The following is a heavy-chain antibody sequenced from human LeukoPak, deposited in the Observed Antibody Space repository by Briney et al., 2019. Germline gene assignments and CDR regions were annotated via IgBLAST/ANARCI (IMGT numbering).Heavy chain of an antibody. CDR2: IRSKANSYAT. V-gene: IGHV3-73*01. CDR3: TRPGGYDILTGYRMDV. J-gene: IGHJ6*04. CDR1: GFTFSGSA. Sequence: GGSLRLSCAASGFTFSGSAMHRVRQASGKGLEWVGRIRSKANSYATAYAASVKGRFTISRDDSKNTAYLQMNSLKTEDTAVYYCTRPGGYDILTGYRMDVWGKGTTVTVSS. D-gene: IGHD3-9*01.